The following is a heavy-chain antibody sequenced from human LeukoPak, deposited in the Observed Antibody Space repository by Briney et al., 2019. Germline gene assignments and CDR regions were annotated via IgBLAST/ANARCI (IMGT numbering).Heavy chain of an antibody. CDR2: IYTSGST. V-gene: IGHV4-4*09. CDR1: GGSFSGYY. D-gene: IGHD2-2*01. CDR3: ARRTSGYCSSTSCFTRGAYNWFDP. Sequence: SETLSLTCAVYGGSFSGYYWSWIRQPPGKGLEWIGYIYTSGSTNYNPSLKSRVTISVDTSKNQFSLKLSSVTAADTAVYYCARRTSGYCSSTSCFTRGAYNWFDPWGQGTLVTVSS. J-gene: IGHJ5*02.